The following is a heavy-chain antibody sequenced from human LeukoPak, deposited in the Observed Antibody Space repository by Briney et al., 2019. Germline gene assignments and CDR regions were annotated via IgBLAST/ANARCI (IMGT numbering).Heavy chain of an antibody. V-gene: IGHV3-23*01. CDR3: ARDRVYPSGSRDAFGL. CDR1: GFTFSSYA. J-gene: IGHJ3*01. D-gene: IGHD3-10*01. CDR2: INGSGTSK. Sequence: GGSLRLSCAASGFTFSSYAMSWVRQAPGTGLGWVSDINGSGTSKYHADSVKGRFTISRDNSKNTLYLQMNSLRAEDTAVYYCARDRVYPSGSRDAFGLWGQGTMVAVSS.